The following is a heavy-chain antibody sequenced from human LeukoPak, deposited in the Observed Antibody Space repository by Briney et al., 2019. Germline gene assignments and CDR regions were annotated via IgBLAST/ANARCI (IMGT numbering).Heavy chain of an antibody. J-gene: IGHJ4*02. CDR1: GYTFTGYY. D-gene: IGHD1-26*01. Sequence: ASVKVSCKASGYTFTGYYMHWVRQAPGQGLEWMGWINPNSGGTNYAQKFQGRVTMTRDTSISTAYMELSRLRSDDTAVYYCARGFEALAWYSGSYTSLGYWGQGTLVTVSS. CDR2: INPNSGGT. V-gene: IGHV1-2*02. CDR3: ARGFEALAWYSGSYTSLGY.